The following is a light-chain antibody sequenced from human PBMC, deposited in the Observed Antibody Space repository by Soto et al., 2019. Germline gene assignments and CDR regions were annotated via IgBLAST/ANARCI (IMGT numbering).Light chain of an antibody. CDR2: DAS. CDR1: QSISSW. V-gene: IGKV1-5*01. CDR3: KQYNSYPLT. Sequence: DIQMTQSPSTLSASVGDRVTITCRASQSISSWFAWYQQKPGKAHKLLIYDASSLESGVPSRFSGSGSGTEFTLTIRSLPPDDFATYYCKQYNSYPLTVGGGTKVDIK. J-gene: IGKJ4*01.